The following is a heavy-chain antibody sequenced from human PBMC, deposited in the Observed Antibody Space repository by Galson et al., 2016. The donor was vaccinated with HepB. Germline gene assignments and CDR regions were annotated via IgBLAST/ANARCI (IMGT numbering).Heavy chain of an antibody. V-gene: IGHV3-23*01. J-gene: IGHJ4*02. Sequence: SLRLSCAASGFTFSAYDMGWVRQAPGKGLEWISNIHGSSDYMEYADPVRGRFTISRDNSKNTLYLQMNSLRVEDTAVYYCAKWRWQQSEFDYWGQGTLVTVSS. CDR3: AKWRWQQSEFDY. CDR1: GFTFSAYD. CDR2: IHGSSDYM. D-gene: IGHD5-24*01.